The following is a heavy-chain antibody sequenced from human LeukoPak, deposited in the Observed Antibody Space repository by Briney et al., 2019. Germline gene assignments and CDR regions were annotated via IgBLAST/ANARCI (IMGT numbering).Heavy chain of an antibody. CDR2: IYYTGAT. CDR1: RGSISNYY. J-gene: IGHJ4*02. Sequence: KPSETLSLTCTVSRGSISNYYWTWIRLPPGKGLEWIGYIYYTGATYYNPSLKSRVTISLDTSKNQFSLKLTSVTAADAAVYYCAREVTYSSSSRPFSYWGQGTLVTVSS. CDR3: AREVTYSSSSRPFSY. V-gene: IGHV4-59*01. D-gene: IGHD6-13*01.